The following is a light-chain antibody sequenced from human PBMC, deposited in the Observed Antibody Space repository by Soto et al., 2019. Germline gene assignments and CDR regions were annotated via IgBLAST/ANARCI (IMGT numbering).Light chain of an antibody. Sequence: MTQSPLILPVTPGEPASISCRSSQSLVYNNTYIYLDWYLRKPGQSPQLLIYLGSHRATGVPDRFSGSGTGTDFTLKVSRVEAGDVGTYYCMQTLQGVTFGQGTRLEIK. CDR2: LGS. CDR1: QSLVYNNTYIY. J-gene: IGKJ5*01. V-gene: IGKV2-28*01. CDR3: MQTLQGVT.